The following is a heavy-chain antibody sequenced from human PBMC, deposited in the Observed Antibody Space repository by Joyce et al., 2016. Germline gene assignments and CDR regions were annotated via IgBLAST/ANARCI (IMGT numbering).Heavy chain of an antibody. J-gene: IGHJ1*01. Sequence: EVQLVDSGGVVVQPGGSLRLSCAASGFIFDDYTMFWVRQPPGKCLGWFSLITCDARSIYYADSVKDRFTISRDNSKNSLFLQINSLKTEDTALYYCAKDKYMRSSRESHFHHWGQGTPVIVSS. CDR3: AKDKYMRSSRESHFHH. CDR2: ITCDARSI. CDR1: GFIFDDYT. V-gene: IGHV3-43*01. D-gene: IGHD6-6*01.